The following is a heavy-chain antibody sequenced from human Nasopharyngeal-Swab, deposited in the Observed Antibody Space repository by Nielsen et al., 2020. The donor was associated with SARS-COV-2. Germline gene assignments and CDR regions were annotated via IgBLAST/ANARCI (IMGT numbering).Heavy chain of an antibody. V-gene: IGHV1-3*01. J-gene: IGHJ6*03. CDR2: INAGNGNT. CDR3: ARAYPDFWSGSNYYYMDV. Sequence: ASAKVSCKASGYTFTSYAMHWVRQAPGQRLEWMGWINAGNGNTKYSQKFQGRVTITRDTSASTAYMELSSLRSEDTAVYYCARAYPDFWSGSNYYYMDVWGKGTTVTVSS. D-gene: IGHD3-3*01. CDR1: GYTFTSYA.